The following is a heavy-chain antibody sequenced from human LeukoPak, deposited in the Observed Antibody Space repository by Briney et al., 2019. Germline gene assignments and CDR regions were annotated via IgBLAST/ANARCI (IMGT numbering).Heavy chain of an antibody. J-gene: IGHJ3*02. D-gene: IGHD5-24*01. V-gene: IGHV4-39*07. CDR1: GVSISSSSYY. CDR3: ARVVEMATKRADSASRCFDI. CDR2: IYYSEST. Sequence: PSETLSLTCSVSGVSISSSSYYWGWIRQPPGKGLEWIGSIYYSESTYYHPSLKSRVTISVETSKSEFSLKLSSVTAADTGVYYCARVVEMATKRADSASRCFDIWGQGTMVTVSS.